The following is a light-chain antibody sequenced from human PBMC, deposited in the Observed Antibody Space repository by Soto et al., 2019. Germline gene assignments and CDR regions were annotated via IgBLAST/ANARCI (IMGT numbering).Light chain of an antibody. Sequence: QSALTQPASVSGSPGQSITLSCSGTSSDIGAHNYVSWYQQHPGKAPKLMIYEVSNRPSGVSTRFSGSKSGNTASLTISGLQADDEADYYCTSYTTTSSLGVFGGGTKLTVL. CDR1: SSDIGAHNY. J-gene: IGLJ2*01. V-gene: IGLV2-14*01. CDR3: TSYTTTSSLGV. CDR2: EVS.